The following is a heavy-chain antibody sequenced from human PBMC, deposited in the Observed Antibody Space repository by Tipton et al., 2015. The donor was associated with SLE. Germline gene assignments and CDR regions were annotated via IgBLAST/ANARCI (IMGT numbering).Heavy chain of an antibody. CDR2: ISYDGSNK. CDR3: ASGHRIAAAGRDWFDP. Sequence: SLRLSCAASGFTFSSYAMHWVRQAPGKGLEWVAVISYDGSNKYYADSVKGRFTISGDNSKNTLYLQMNSLRAEDTAMYYCASGHRIAAAGRDWFDPWGQGTLVTVSS. J-gene: IGHJ5*02. D-gene: IGHD6-13*01. V-gene: IGHV3-30*04. CDR1: GFTFSSYA.